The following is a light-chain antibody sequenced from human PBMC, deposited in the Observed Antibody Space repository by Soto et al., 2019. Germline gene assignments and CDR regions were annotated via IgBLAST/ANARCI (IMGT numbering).Light chain of an antibody. CDR2: AVT. CDR1: SSDVGGYNS. V-gene: IGLV2-14*01. CDR3: SSYTTSATLV. Sequence: QSALTQPASVSGSPGQSITISCTGTSSDVGGYNSVSWYQQFPGKAPKLILYAVTNRPSGISNRFSGSKSGNTASLTISGLQSEDEADYFCSSYTTSATLVFGLGTKLTVL. J-gene: IGLJ2*01.